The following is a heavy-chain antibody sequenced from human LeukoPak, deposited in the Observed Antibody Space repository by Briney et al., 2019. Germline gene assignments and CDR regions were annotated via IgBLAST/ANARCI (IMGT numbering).Heavy chain of an antibody. CDR2: IYYSGST. J-gene: IGHJ4*02. CDR1: GDSISNYY. CDR3: ARETCSGGSCFQFDF. V-gene: IGHV4-59*01. Sequence: SETLSLTCTVSGDSISNYYWSWIRQSPGKGLEWIGYIYYSGSTNYNPSLKSRVTISVDTSKNQFSLRLSSVTAADTAVYYCARETCSGGSCFQFDFWGQGTLVTVSS. D-gene: IGHD2-15*01.